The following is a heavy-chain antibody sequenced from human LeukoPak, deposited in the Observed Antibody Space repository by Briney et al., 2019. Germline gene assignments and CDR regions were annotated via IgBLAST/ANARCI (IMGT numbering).Heavy chain of an antibody. CDR3: ERHIVGAQGVVYAFDI. J-gene: IGHJ3*02. Sequence: SSVKLCCKASGGPFSSYANSWVRQAPGQGLGWMGGIIPIFGTANYAQKHQCRVTMTTDKSTSTAYMELRSLRSDDTDVYYCERHIVGAQGVVYAFDIWGQGTMVTVSS. CDR1: GGPFSSYA. D-gene: IGHD2-15*01. V-gene: IGHV1-69*05. CDR2: IIPIFGTA.